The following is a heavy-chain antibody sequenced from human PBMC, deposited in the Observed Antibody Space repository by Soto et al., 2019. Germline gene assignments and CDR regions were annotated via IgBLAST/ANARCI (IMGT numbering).Heavy chain of an antibody. J-gene: IGHJ3*02. CDR1: GYTFTSYA. D-gene: IGHD1-26*01. CDR2: INAGNGNT. CDR3: ARDWGGFEGVGGSYSAFDI. V-gene: IGHV1-3*05. Sequence: QVQLVQSGAEEKKPGASVKVSCKASGYTFTSYAMHWVRQAPGQRLEWMGWINAGNGNTKYSQKFQGRVTITRDTSASTAYMELSSLRSEDTAVYYCARDWGGFEGVGGSYSAFDIWGQGTMVTVSS.